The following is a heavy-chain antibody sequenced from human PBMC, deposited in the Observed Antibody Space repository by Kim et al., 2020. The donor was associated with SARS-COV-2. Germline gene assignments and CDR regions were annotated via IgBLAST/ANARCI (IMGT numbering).Heavy chain of an antibody. CDR1: GYNFNSYD. CDR2: MNPKTGNT. Sequence: ASVKVSCKASGYNFNSYDINWVRQAPGQGLEWMGWMNPKTGNTGFSQNFRGRVTMTSNISISTAYMELSSLRSEDTAVYYCARGRTVAAPIPGYWGQGTLSPSP. J-gene: IGHJ4*02. D-gene: IGHD2-21*01. V-gene: IGHV1-8*01. CDR3: ARGRTVAAPIPGY.